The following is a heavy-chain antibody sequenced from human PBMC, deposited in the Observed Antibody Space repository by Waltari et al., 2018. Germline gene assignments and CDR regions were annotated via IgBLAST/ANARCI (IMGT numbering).Heavy chain of an antibody. J-gene: IGHJ5*02. Sequence: QMQLQESGPGLVKTSETLSLTRTVSGGSITAYQWSWIRQTPGKGLEWIGHVYYSGSTTYNPSLKSRVTISIDTPKNQFSLKLSSVAAADTAVYFCARDSGKYLDPCGQGTLVTVSS. D-gene: IGHD6-25*01. CDR1: GGSITAYQ. V-gene: IGHV4-59*01. CDR2: VYYSGST. CDR3: ARDSGKYLDP.